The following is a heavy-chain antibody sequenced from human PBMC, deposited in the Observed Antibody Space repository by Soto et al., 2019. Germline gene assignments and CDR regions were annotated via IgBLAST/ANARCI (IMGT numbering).Heavy chain of an antibody. V-gene: IGHV3-7*01. J-gene: IGHJ4*02. Sequence: GGSLRLSCAASGFIFSRYWMSWVRQAPGKGLEWVANIKEDGSEKYDVDSVKGRFIISRDNAKDSLYLQMTSLTAEDTAVYYCARGGHDYSLDYWGQGTLVTV. CDR2: IKEDGSEK. CDR3: ARGGHDYSLDY. D-gene: IGHD5-12*01. CDR1: GFIFSRYW.